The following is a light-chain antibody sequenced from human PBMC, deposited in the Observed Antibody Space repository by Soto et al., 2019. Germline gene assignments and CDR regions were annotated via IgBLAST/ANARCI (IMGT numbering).Light chain of an antibody. CDR3: QQYNYLWT. CDR2: EAS. CDR1: QSIRSA. Sequence: DTQMTQSPSTLSASVGDRVTITCRASQSIRSALAWYQQKPGKAPKLLIFEASSLQSGVPSRFSGSGSETEFTLTIISLQPDEFATYYCQQYNYLWTFGQGTKVEIK. J-gene: IGKJ1*01. V-gene: IGKV1-5*03.